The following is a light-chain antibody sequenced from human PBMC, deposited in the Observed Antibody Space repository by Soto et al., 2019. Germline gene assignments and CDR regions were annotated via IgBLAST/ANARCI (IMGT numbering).Light chain of an antibody. V-gene: IGKV3-20*01. CDR3: QYYGSPPT. J-gene: IGKJ1*01. CDR1: QSISSDD. Sequence: EVVLTQSPGTVSLSPGERATLTCRASQSISSDDLAWYQQKTGQSPRLLINAASSRASDIPVRFSGSGYGADFTLTISRLEPEDFAVYYCQYYGSPPTFGQGTKVDIK. CDR2: AAS.